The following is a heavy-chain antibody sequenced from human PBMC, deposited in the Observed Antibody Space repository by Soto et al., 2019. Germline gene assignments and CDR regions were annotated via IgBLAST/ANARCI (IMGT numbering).Heavy chain of an antibody. V-gene: IGHV5-51*01. CDR3: ARHRGSPGSYFGMDV. Sequence: GESLKISCKGSGYSFTSYRINWVRQMPGKGLEWMGVIYPGDSDTRYSPSFQGQVTISADKSINTAYLQWRSLKASDTAVYYCARHRGSPGSYFGMDVWGQGTTVTVSS. J-gene: IGHJ6*02. D-gene: IGHD5-12*01. CDR1: GYSFTSYR. CDR2: IYPGDSDT.